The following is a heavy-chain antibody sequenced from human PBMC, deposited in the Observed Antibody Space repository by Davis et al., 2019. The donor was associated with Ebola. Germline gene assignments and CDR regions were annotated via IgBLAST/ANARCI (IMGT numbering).Heavy chain of an antibody. J-gene: IGHJ4*02. D-gene: IGHD3-22*01. CDR2: ISSSSITI. CDR1: GFTFSSYS. Sequence: ETLSLTCAASGFTFSSYSMNWVRQAPGKGLEWVSYISSSSITIYYADSVKGRFTISRDNAKNSLYLQMNSLRAEDTAVYYCARDKDYYDSSGYSYYFDYWGQGTLVTVSS. CDR3: ARDKDYYDSSGYSYYFDY. V-gene: IGHV3-48*04.